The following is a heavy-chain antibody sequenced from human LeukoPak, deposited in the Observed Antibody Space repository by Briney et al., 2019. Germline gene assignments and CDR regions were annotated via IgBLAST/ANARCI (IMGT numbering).Heavy chain of an antibody. CDR1: GFPFSSYE. D-gene: IGHD6-13*01. J-gene: IGHJ4*02. CDR2: ISSNGNSI. Sequence: GYLRLSCAASGFPFSSYEMNWVRQAPGGGLEWVSYISSNGNSICSADYVKGRFAISRDNAKNSLYLQMNSLRAEDTAVYYCAKVGQQLADSWGQGTLVTVSS. CDR3: AKVGQQLADS. V-gene: IGHV3-48*03.